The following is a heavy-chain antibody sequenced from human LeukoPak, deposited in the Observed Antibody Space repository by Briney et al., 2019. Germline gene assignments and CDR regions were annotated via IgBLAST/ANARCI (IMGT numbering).Heavy chain of an antibody. J-gene: IGHJ4*02. D-gene: IGHD3-22*01. CDR3: ARDFETSDYYDSSGYGPYFDY. V-gene: IGHV1-18*01. Sequence: ASVKVSCKASGYTFTSYGISWVRQAPGQGLEWMGWISAYNGNTNYAQKLQGRVTMTTDTSTSTAYMELRSLRSDDTAVYYCARDFETSDYYDSSGYGPYFDYWGQGTLVTVSS. CDR1: GYTFTSYG. CDR2: ISAYNGNT.